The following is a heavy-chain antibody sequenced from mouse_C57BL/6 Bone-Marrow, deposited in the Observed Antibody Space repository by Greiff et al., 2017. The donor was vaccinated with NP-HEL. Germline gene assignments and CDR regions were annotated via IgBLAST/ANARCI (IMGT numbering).Heavy chain of an antibody. J-gene: IGHJ2*01. CDR3: AGYLYYYEGDY. CDR1: GYTFTSYG. V-gene: IGHV1-81*01. CDR2: IYPRSGNT. D-gene: IGHD1-1*01. Sequence: QVQLQQSGAELARPGASVKLSCKASGYTFTSYGISWVKQRTGQGLEWIGEIYPRSGNTYYNEKFKGKATLTADKSSSPAYMELRSLTSEDSAVHFCAGYLYYYEGDYWGQVTTLTVSS.